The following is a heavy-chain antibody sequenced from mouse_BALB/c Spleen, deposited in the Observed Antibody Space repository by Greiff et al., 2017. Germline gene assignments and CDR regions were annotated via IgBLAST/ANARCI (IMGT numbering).Heavy chain of an antibody. CDR2: ISTYYGDA. CDR1: GYTFTDYA. Sequence: QVQLQQSGAELVRPGVSVKISCKGSGYTFTDYAMHWVKQSHAKSLEWIGVISTYYGDASYNQKFKGKATMTVHKSSSTAYMELARLTSEDSAIYYCARGGRYYAMDYWGQGTSVTVSS. J-gene: IGHJ4*01. V-gene: IGHV1S137*01. D-gene: IGHD3-3*01. CDR3: ARGGRYYAMDY.